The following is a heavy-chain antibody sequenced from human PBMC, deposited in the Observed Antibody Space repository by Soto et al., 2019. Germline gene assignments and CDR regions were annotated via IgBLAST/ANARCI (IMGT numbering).Heavy chain of an antibody. Sequence: PXGSLRLSCAAAGVTFSDYSMNWVRQAPGKGLEWVSSISPRSSFLYYADSVKGRFTISRDNAKSSVFLQMNSLRAEDSAMYYCARGKDYDILAYYWGEGTLVTVSS. J-gene: IGHJ4*02. CDR3: ARGKDYDILAYY. CDR1: GVTFSDYS. CDR2: ISPRSSFL. V-gene: IGHV3-21*06. D-gene: IGHD3-9*01.